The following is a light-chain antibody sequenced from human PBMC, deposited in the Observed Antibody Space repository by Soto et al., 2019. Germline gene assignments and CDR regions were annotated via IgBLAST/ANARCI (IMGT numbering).Light chain of an antibody. CDR1: QSVTGSN. CDR2: GAS. Sequence: EIVLTQSPGTLSLSPGERATLSCRASQSVTGSNLAWYQQRPGQPPRLLIYGASRRATGIPDRFSGSGSGTDFTLTISRLEPEDFAVYYCQQHVPSVPLTVGGGTKGEIK. J-gene: IGKJ4*01. V-gene: IGKV3-20*01. CDR3: QQHVPSVPLT.